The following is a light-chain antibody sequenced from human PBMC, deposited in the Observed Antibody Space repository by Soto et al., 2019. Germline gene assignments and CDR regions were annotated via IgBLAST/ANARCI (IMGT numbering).Light chain of an antibody. V-gene: IGLV2-14*01. Sequence: QSVLTQPASVSGSPGQSITISCTGTSSDVGGYNYVSWYQQHPGKAPKLMIYEVSNRPSGVSNRFSGSKSGNTASLTISGLQAEDEADYYCRSYTSSSTLVFGPGTKVTVL. CDR1: SSDVGGYNY. CDR2: EVS. CDR3: RSYTSSSTLV. J-gene: IGLJ1*01.